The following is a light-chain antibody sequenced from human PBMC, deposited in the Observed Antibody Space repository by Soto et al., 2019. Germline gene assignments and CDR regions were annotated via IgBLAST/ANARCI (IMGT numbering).Light chain of an antibody. V-gene: IGKV3-11*01. J-gene: IGKJ1*01. Sequence: EIVLTQSPATLSLSPGERATLSCRASQSVSTYLAWYQQKPGQAPRLLIYDASSMATGIPARFSGSVSGTAFTLTISSLEPEDFAVYYCQQRSNWPVTFGQGTRVEIK. CDR3: QQRSNWPVT. CDR1: QSVSTY. CDR2: DAS.